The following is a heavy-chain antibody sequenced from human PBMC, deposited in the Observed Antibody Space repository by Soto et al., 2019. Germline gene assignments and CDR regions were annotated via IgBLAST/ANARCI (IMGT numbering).Heavy chain of an antibody. J-gene: IGHJ4*02. D-gene: IGHD2-8*01. CDR3: AKVASEDEMVYATTHFDY. Sequence: EVQLVESGGGLVQPGRSLRLSCAASGFTFDDYAMHWVRQAPGKGLEWVSGISWNSGSIGYADSVKGRFTISRDNAKNSLYLQMNSLRAEDTALYYCAKVASEDEMVYATTHFDYWGQGTLVTVSS. V-gene: IGHV3-9*01. CDR1: GFTFDDYA. CDR2: ISWNSGSI.